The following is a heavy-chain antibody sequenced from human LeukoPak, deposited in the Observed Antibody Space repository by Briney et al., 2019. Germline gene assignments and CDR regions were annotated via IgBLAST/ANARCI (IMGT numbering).Heavy chain of an antibody. Sequence: PGGSLKLSCAASGFTFSSYAMHWVRQAPGKGLEYVSAISSNGGSTYYANSVKGRFTISRDNSKNTLYLQMGSLRAEDMAVYYCARSGPGRHVVLYYFDYWGQGTLVTVSS. V-gene: IGHV3-64*01. CDR2: ISSNGGST. CDR1: GFTFSSYA. D-gene: IGHD3-10*01. J-gene: IGHJ4*02. CDR3: ARSGPGRHVVLYYFDY.